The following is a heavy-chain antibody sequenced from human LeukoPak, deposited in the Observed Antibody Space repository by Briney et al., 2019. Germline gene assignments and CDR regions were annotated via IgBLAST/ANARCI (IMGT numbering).Heavy chain of an antibody. D-gene: IGHD2-2*01. V-gene: IGHV3-30*02. CDR3: ARDLGRYCSSTSYYSGFDY. CDR2: IRYDGSNK. J-gene: IGHJ4*02. Sequence: PGGSLRLSCAASGFTFSSYGMHWVRQAPGKGLEWVAFIRYDGSNKYYADSVKGRFTISRVNSKNTLYLQMNSLRAEDRAVYYCARDLGRYCSSTSYYSGFDYWGQGTLVTVSS. CDR1: GFTFSSYG.